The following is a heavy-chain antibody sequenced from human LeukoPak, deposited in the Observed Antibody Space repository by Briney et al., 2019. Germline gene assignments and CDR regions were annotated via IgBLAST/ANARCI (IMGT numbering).Heavy chain of an antibody. CDR1: GFIFSDYW. V-gene: IGHV3-7*01. Sequence: GGSLRLSCTASGFIFSDYWMRWVRQAPGKGLEWVATIHKDGGEKWYVDSVKGRVTISRDNVRNSLYLQMNSLRAEDTAVYYCARDSSIAVAGMGLDYWGQGTLVTVSS. CDR3: ARDSSIAVAGMGLDY. J-gene: IGHJ4*02. CDR2: IHKDGGEK. D-gene: IGHD6-19*01.